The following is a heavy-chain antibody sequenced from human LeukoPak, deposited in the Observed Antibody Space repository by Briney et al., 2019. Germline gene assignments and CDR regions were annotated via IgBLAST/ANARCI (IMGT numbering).Heavy chain of an antibody. J-gene: IGHJ6*03. CDR2: ISGYNAYT. V-gene: IGHV1-18*01. CDR3: ARDWGVGGRPGYMDV. Sequence: ASVKVSCKASGYTFSKYGISWVRQAPGQGLEWMGWISGYNAYTHYAQKLQGRVTMTTDTSTSTAYMELRSLRSDDTAVYYCARDWGVGGRPGYMDVWGKGTTVTVSS. D-gene: IGHD6-6*01. CDR1: GYTFSKYG.